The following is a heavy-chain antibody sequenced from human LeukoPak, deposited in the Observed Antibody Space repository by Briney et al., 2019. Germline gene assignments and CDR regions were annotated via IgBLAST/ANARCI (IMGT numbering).Heavy chain of an antibody. Sequence: PSETLSLTCTVSGGSISSSSYYWGWIRQPPGKGLEWIGSIYYSGSTYYNPSLKSRVTISVDTSKNQFSLKLSSVTAADTAVYFCARDKFCSDTGNCNIGLFDFWGQGALVTVSS. CDR1: GGSISSSSYY. D-gene: IGHD2-15*01. CDR2: IYYSGST. J-gene: IGHJ4*02. V-gene: IGHV4-39*02. CDR3: ARDKFCSDTGNCNIGLFDF.